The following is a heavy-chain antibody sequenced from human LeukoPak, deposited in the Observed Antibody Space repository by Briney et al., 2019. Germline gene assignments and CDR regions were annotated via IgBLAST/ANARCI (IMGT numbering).Heavy chain of an antibody. D-gene: IGHD4-23*01. CDR1: GFTFSSYG. V-gene: IGHV3-48*03. CDR3: ARDYGGSSPFDY. CDR2: ISSSDSTI. Sequence: QPGGSLRLSCAASGFTFSSYGMHWVRQPPGKGLEWVSYISSSDSTIYYADSVKGRFTISRDNAKNSLYLQMNSLRAEDTAVYYCARDYGGSSPFDYWGQGTLVTVSS. J-gene: IGHJ4*02.